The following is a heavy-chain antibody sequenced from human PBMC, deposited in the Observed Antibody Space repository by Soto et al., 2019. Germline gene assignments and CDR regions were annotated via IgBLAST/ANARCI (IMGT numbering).Heavy chain of an antibody. CDR2: IVVGSGNT. V-gene: IGHV1-58*02. CDR3: AALISQPDGRNCGGDCYSIDY. J-gene: IGHJ4*02. CDR1: GFTFTSSA. Sequence: SVKVSCKASGFTFTSSAMQWVRQARGQRLEWIGWIVVGSGNTNYAQKFQERVTITRDMSTSTAYMELSSLRSEDTAVYYCAALISQPDGRNCGGDCYSIDYWGQGTLVTVAS. D-gene: IGHD2-21*02.